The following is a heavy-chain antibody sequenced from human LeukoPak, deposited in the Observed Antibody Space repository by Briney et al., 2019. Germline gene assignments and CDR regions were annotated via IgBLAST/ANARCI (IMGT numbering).Heavy chain of an antibody. CDR1: GFTFSSYG. J-gene: IGHJ4*02. CDR2: IRYDGSNK. V-gene: IGHV3-30*02. D-gene: IGHD2-2*01. Sequence: PGGSLRLSCAASGFTFSSYGMHWVRQAPGKGLEWVAFIRYDGSNKYYADSVKGRFTISRDNSKNTLYLQMNSLRAEDTAVYYCARSRRDIVVVPAAMADYWGQGTLVTVSS. CDR3: ARSRRDIVVVPAAMADY.